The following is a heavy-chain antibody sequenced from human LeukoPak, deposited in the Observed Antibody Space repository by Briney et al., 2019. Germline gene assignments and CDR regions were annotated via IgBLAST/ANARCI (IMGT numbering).Heavy chain of an antibody. Sequence: GGSLRLSCAASGFTFSSYWMSWVRQAPGKGLEWVANIKQDGSEKYYVYSVKGRFTISRDNAKNSLYLQMNSLRAEDTAVYYCARERRRIAVAGTRCNWFDPWGQGTLVTVSS. CDR2: IKQDGSEK. V-gene: IGHV3-7*01. J-gene: IGHJ5*02. D-gene: IGHD6-19*01. CDR3: ARERRRIAVAGTRCNWFDP. CDR1: GFTFSSYW.